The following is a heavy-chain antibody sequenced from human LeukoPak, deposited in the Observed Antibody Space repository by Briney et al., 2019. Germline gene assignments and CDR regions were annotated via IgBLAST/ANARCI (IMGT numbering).Heavy chain of an antibody. CDR1: GFIFSGYG. Sequence: GVSLRLSCAASGFIFSGYGMHWARQAPGKGLEWVAVIWYDGSNKYYADSVKGRFTISRDNSKNTLYLQMNSLRAEDTAVFYCARGNFRRDGYNFDYWGQGTLVTVSS. CDR3: ARGNFRRDGYNFDY. V-gene: IGHV3-33*01. D-gene: IGHD5-24*01. CDR2: IWYDGSNK. J-gene: IGHJ4*02.